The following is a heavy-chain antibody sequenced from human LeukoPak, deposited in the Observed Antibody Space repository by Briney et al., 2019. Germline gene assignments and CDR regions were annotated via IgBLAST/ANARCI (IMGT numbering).Heavy chain of an antibody. CDR3: AKDSYYYDSSGYDY. V-gene: IGHV3-64*02. CDR1: GFSFRNYA. J-gene: IGHJ4*02. Sequence: GGSLGLSCVASGFSFRNYAIHWVRQAPGKGLEYVSVINTDGRITYYADSVKGRFTISRDNSKNTLYLQMNSLRAEDTAVYYCAKDSYYYDSSGYDYWGQGTLVTVSS. CDR2: INTDGRIT. D-gene: IGHD3-22*01.